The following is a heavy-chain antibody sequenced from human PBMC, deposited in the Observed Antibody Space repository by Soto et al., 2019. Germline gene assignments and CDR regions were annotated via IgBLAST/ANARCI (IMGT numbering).Heavy chain of an antibody. CDR1: GGSISEKY. Sequence: SETLSLTCIVSGGSISEKYWNWVRQPPGKGLEWIGLIFANGHTDYNPSLKSRVTMSVDASKSQFSLRQASMTAADTAVYYCVASLAASGLNWLDPWGRGTLVTVSS. J-gene: IGHJ5*02. D-gene: IGHD6-13*01. CDR2: IFANGHT. V-gene: IGHV4-4*07. CDR3: VASLAASGLNWLDP.